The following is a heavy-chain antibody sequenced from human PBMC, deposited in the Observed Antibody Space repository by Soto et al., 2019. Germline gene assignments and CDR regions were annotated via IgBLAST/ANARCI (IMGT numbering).Heavy chain of an antibody. CDR2: IYYSGST. D-gene: IGHD6-19*01. V-gene: IGHV4-39*01. CDR1: GGSISSSSYY. CDR3: ARGEAVAGPLNWFDP. J-gene: IGHJ5*02. Sequence: LSLTCTFSGGSISSSSYYWGWIRQPPGKGLEWIGSIYYSGSTYYNPSLKSRVTISVDTSKNQFSLKLSSVTAADTAVYYCARGEAVAGPLNWFDPWGQGTLVTVSS.